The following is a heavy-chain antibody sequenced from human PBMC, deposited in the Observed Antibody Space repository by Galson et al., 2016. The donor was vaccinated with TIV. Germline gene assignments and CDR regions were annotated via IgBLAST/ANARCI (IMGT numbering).Heavy chain of an antibody. Sequence: SLRLSCAASGLVSSSFAMNWVRQAPGKGLEWVSTISNTGADTFHADSVKGRFTISRDSSKNSLYLQMDCLRAEDTAVYYCATRSVWAPRWGQGTLVTVSS. J-gene: IGHJ4*02. V-gene: IGHV3-23*01. D-gene: IGHD6-19*01. CDR2: ISNTGADT. CDR1: GLVSSSFA. CDR3: ATRSVWAPR.